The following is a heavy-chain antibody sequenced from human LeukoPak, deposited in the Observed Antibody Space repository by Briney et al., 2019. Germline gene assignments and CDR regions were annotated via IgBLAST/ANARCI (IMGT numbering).Heavy chain of an antibody. V-gene: IGHV3-7*04. CDR2: RKEDATET. D-gene: IGHD5-12*01. Sequence: GSLRLSCAASGFTFSDYWMSWVRQTPENGLEWVANRKEDATETYYMDSVKGGFTISRDDAENTLHLQMNSLRPEDTAVYYCARASAPDRAATTAVDNWGQGTLVTVSS. J-gene: IGHJ4*02. CDR1: GFTFSDYW. CDR3: ARASAPDRAATTAVDN.